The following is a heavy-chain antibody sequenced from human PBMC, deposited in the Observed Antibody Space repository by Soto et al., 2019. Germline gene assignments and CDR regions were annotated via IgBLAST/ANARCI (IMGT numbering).Heavy chain of an antibody. CDR1: GGSISSYY. D-gene: IGHD5-18*01. V-gene: IGHV4-59*01. Sequence: QVQLQESGPGLVKPSETLSLTCTVSGGSISSYYWSWIRQPPGKGLEWIGYIYYSGSTNYNPSLKSRVTISVDTSKNQFSLQLCSVTAAATAVYYCAREAHVDTAMVSAFDIWGQGTMVTVSS. CDR2: IYYSGST. CDR3: AREAHVDTAMVSAFDI. J-gene: IGHJ3*02.